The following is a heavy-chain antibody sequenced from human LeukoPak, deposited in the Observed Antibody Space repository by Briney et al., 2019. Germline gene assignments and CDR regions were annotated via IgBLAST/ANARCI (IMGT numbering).Heavy chain of an antibody. CDR1: GGSFSGYY. CDR3: ARVPYSGSYFDY. Sequence: PSETLSLTCAVYGGSFSGYYWSWIRQPPGKGLEWIGEINHSGSTNYNPSLKSRVTISVGTSKNQFSLKLSSVTAADTAVYYCARVPYSGSYFDYWGQGTLVTVSS. V-gene: IGHV4-34*01. D-gene: IGHD1-26*01. CDR2: INHSGST. J-gene: IGHJ4*02.